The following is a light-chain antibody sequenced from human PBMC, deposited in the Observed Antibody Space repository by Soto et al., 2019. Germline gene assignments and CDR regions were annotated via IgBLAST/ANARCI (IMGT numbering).Light chain of an antibody. CDR3: QQYNKWPPIT. Sequence: EIVMTQSPGTLSVSPGERATLSCRASQSVSSNLAWYQQKPGQAPRLLIYGASTRATGIPARFSGSGSGTEFTLTISSLQYEDFAVYYCQQYNKWPPITFGQGTRLEIK. V-gene: IGKV3-15*01. CDR1: QSVSSN. CDR2: GAS. J-gene: IGKJ5*01.